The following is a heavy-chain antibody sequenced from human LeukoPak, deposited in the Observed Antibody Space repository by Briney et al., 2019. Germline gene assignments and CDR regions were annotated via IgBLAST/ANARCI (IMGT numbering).Heavy chain of an antibody. CDR3: ARVDHYYFYMDV. Sequence: SETLSLTCTVSGASISTATYYWGWIRQSPRKGLEWIAKIYYSGSTYYNPSLMSRVTISIDMSKNQFSLNLSSVTAADTALYYCARVDHYYFYMDVWGKGTTVTVSS. J-gene: IGHJ6*03. V-gene: IGHV4-39*01. CDR1: GASISTATYY. CDR2: IYYSGST.